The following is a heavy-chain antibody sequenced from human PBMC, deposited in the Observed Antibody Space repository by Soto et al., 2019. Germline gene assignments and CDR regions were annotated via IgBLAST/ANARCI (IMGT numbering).Heavy chain of an antibody. J-gene: IGHJ4*02. Sequence: PGGSLRLSCAASGFTFSSYAVSWFRQAPGKGLEWVSAISGSGGSTYYADSVKGRFTISRDNSKNTLYLQMNRLRAEDTAVYYCAKDQAGIAARPFDYWGQGSLVTVSS. CDR3: AKDQAGIAARPFDY. CDR2: ISGSGGST. D-gene: IGHD6-6*01. CDR1: GFTFSSYA. V-gene: IGHV3-23*01.